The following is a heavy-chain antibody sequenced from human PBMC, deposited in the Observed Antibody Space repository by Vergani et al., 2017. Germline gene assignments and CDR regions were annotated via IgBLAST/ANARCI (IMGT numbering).Heavy chain of an antibody. Sequence: EVHLVESGGGLVQPGGSLRLSFAASGFTFSSYWMSWVRQAPGKGLEWVANIKQDGSEKYYVDSVKGRFTISRDNAKNSLYLQMNSLRAEDTAVYYCARSGYCAHGVCYMTYYYYMDVWGKGTAVTVSS. CDR1: GFTFSSYW. CDR2: IKQDGSEK. CDR3: ARSGYCAHGVCYMTYYYYMDV. D-gene: IGHD2-8*01. V-gene: IGHV3-7*01. J-gene: IGHJ6*03.